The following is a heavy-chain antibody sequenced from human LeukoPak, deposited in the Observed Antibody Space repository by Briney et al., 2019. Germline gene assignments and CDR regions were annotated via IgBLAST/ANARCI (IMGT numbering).Heavy chain of an antibody. CDR2: ISSSSSTI. Sequence: PGGSLRVSCAASGFTFSSYSMNWVRQAPGKGLEWVSYISSSSSTIYYADSVKGRFTISRDNAKNSLHLQMNSLRAEDTAVYYCARVYCSGGSCSTGDYFDYWGQGTLVTVSS. CDR1: GFTFSSYS. J-gene: IGHJ4*02. V-gene: IGHV3-48*01. CDR3: ARVYCSGGSCSTGDYFDY. D-gene: IGHD2-15*01.